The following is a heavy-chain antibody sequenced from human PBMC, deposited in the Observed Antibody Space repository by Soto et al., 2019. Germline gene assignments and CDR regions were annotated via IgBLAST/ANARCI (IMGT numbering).Heavy chain of an antibody. Sequence: QVQLVQSGAEVKKPGASVKVSCKASGYTFTNFGISWVRQAPGQGLEWMGWISAYNGNTNYAQKXQXXXTXXTDTSTSTAYMEVRSLRFDDPAVYYCARGVTPIDYWGQGTLVTVSS. J-gene: IGHJ4*02. CDR1: GYTFTNFG. V-gene: IGHV1-18*01. CDR2: ISAYNGNT. CDR3: ARGVTPIDY. D-gene: IGHD2-21*02.